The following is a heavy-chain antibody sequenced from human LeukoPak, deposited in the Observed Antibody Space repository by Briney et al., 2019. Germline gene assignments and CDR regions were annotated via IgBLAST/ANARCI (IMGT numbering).Heavy chain of an antibody. CDR1: GFTFSSYS. Sequence: GGSLRLSCAASGFTFSSYSMNWVRQAPGKGLEWVSYISSSSSTIYYADSVKGRFTISRDNAKNSLYLQMNSLRAEDTAVHYCARSLKDSSGYYWQIDYWGQGTLVTVSS. CDR2: ISSSSSTI. CDR3: ARSLKDSSGYYWQIDY. D-gene: IGHD3-22*01. J-gene: IGHJ4*02. V-gene: IGHV3-48*01.